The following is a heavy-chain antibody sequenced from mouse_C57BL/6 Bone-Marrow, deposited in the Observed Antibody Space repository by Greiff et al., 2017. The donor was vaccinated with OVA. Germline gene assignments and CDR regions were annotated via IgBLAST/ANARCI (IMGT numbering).Heavy chain of an antibody. V-gene: IGHV1-15*01. J-gene: IGHJ2*01. CDR3: TRWAPY. CDR1: GYTFTDYE. CDR2: IDPETGGT. Sequence: QVQLKESGAELVRPGASVTLSCKASGYTFTDYEMHWVKQTPVHGLEWIGAIDPETGGTAYNQKFKGKAILTADKSSSTAYMELRILTSEDSAVYYGTRWAPYWGQGTTLTVSS.